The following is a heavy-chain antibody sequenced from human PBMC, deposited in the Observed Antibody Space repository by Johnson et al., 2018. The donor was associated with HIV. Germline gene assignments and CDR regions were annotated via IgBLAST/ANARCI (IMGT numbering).Heavy chain of an antibody. CDR1: GFTFSDHY. J-gene: IGHJ3*02. CDR3: TTGFAAFDI. CDR2: TRNKANSYTT. Sequence: VQLVESGGGLVQPGGSLRLSCAASGFTFSDHYMDWVRQAPGKGLEWVGRTRNKANSYTTEYAASVKGRFTISRDDSKNSLYLQMNSLKTEDTAVYYCTTGFAAFDIWGQGTMVTVSS. V-gene: IGHV3-72*01.